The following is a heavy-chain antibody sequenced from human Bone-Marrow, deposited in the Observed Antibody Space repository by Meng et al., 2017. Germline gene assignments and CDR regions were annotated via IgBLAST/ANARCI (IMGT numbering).Heavy chain of an antibody. D-gene: IGHD6-19*01. J-gene: IGHJ4*02. CDR1: GFTFDDYA. V-gene: IGHV3-9*01. CDR3: AKDIISSGPKAGDY. Sequence: GGSLRLSCAASGFTFDDYAMHWVRQAPGKGLEWVSGISWNSGSIGYADSVKGRFTISRDNAKNSLYLQMNSLRAENTALYYCAKDIISSGPKAGDYWGQATLVTVSS. CDR2: ISWNSGSI.